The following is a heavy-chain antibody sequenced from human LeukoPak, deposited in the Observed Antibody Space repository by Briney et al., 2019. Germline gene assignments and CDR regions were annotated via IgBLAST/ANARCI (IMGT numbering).Heavy chain of an antibody. J-gene: IGHJ4*02. CDR3: ARHSYCSSTSCYPDY. V-gene: IGHV5-51*01. D-gene: IGHD2-2*01. CDR1: GYSFTSYW. Sequence: GESLQISCKGSGYSFTSYWIGWVRQMPGKGLEWMGIIYPGDSDTRYSPSFQGQVTISADKSISTAYLQWSSLKASDTAMYYCARHSYCSSTSCYPDYWGQGTLVTVSS. CDR2: IYPGDSDT.